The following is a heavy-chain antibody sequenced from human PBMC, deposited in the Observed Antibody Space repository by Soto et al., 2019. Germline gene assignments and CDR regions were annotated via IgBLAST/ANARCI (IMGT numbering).Heavy chain of an antibody. CDR1: GESFSAFY. V-gene: IGHV4-34*01. J-gene: IGHJ4*02. CDR3: ARERFARTLDY. D-gene: IGHD3-10*01. CDR2: INHSGRT. Sequence: SETLSLTCAVYGESFSAFYWSWIRQPPGKGLEWIGEINHSGRTNYNPSLKSRVTISVDTSKNQFSLNLTSVTAADTAVYYCARERFARTLDYWGQGTLVTVSS.